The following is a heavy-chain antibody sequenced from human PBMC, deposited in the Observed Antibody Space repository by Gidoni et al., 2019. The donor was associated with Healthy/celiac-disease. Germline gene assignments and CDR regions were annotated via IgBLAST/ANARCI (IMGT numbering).Heavy chain of an antibody. Sequence: EVQLVESGGGLVKPGRSLRLSCTASGFTFGDYAMNWFRQAPGKGLEWVSCIRSKAYGGTPEYAASVKGRFTISRDDSKSIAYLQMNSLKTEDTAVYYCTRSVDPYYYDSSGYLDYWGQGTLVTVSS. CDR2: IRSKAYGGTP. CDR1: GFTFGDYA. J-gene: IGHJ4*02. V-gene: IGHV3-49*05. D-gene: IGHD3-22*01. CDR3: TRSVDPYYYDSSGYLDY.